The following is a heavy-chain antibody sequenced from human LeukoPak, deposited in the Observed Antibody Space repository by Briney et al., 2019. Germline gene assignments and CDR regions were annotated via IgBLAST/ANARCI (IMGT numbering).Heavy chain of an antibody. CDR2: INWNGGST. CDR1: GFTFDDYG. Sequence: PGGSLRLSCAASGFTFDDYGMSWVRQAPGKGLEWVSGINWNGGSTGYADSVKGRFTISRDNSKNTLYLQMNSLRVEDTAVYYCAKVEGGGMLRYFDYWGQGTLVAVSS. J-gene: IGHJ4*02. D-gene: IGHD3-16*01. CDR3: AKVEGGGMLRYFDY. V-gene: IGHV3-20*04.